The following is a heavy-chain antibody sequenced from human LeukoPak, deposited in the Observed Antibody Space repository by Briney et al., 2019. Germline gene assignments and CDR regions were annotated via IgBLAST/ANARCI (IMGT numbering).Heavy chain of an antibody. V-gene: IGHV1-18*01. D-gene: IGHD3-3*01. CDR1: GYTFTSYG. J-gene: IGHJ4*02. Sequence: GASVKVSCKASGYTFTSYGISWVRQAPGQGLEWMGWISAYSGNTNYAQKPQGRVTMTTDTSTSTAYMELRSLRSDDTAVYYCARCFTSRSHYDFWSGYDLFDYWGQGTLVTVSS. CDR2: ISAYSGNT. CDR3: ARCFTSRSHYDFWSGYDLFDY.